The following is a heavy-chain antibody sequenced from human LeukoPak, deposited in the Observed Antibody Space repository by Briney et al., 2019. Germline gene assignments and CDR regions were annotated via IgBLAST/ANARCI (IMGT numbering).Heavy chain of an antibody. Sequence: GSLRLSCVASGFTFSSTGLHWVRQAPGKGLEWVAMISPDGTKTFYTDSMKGRLTISRDNSNNTLYLQMSSLRVEDTALYYCATEGEEWTNFDYWGQGTLVIVSS. J-gene: IGHJ4*02. V-gene: IGHV3-30*04. CDR1: GFTFSSTG. CDR2: ISPDGTKT. CDR3: ATEGEEWTNFDY. D-gene: IGHD3-3*01.